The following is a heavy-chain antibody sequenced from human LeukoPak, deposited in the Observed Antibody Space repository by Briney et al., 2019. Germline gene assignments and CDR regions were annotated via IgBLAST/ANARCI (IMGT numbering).Heavy chain of an antibody. CDR3: ARDTGAQILKYFQH. CDR1: GFTFSSSA. V-gene: IGHV3-23*01. Sequence: TGGSLRLSCAASGFTFSSSAMSWVCQAPGKGLEWVSAISNNGGYTYYADSVQGRFTISRDNSKSTLCLQMNSLRAEDTAVYYCARDTGAQILKYFQHWGQGTLVTVSS. CDR2: ISNNGGYT. D-gene: IGHD2/OR15-2a*01. J-gene: IGHJ1*01.